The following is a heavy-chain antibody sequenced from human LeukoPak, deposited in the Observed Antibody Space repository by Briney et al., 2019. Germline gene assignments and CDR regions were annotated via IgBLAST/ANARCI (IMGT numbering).Heavy chain of an antibody. CDR1: GFSFSGYY. V-gene: IGHV3-7*01. Sequence: GGSLRLSCAVSGFSFSGYYMSWVRQAPGKGLEWVANINPDGSEKNYGDSVKGRFNISRDNAKNSLFLQMNSLRADDTAVFYCARVGVVTDDAFDIWGQGTLVTASS. J-gene: IGHJ3*02. D-gene: IGHD3-3*01. CDR2: INPDGSEK. CDR3: ARVGVVTDDAFDI.